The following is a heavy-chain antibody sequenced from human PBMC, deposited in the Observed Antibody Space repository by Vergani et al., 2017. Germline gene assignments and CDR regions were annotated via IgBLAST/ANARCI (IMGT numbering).Heavy chain of an antibody. CDR3: AATPAGDSSGYYPNINDAFDI. Sequence: QVQLQESGPGLVKPSQTLSLTCTVSGGSISSGGYYWSWIRQHPGKGLEWIGYIYYSGSTYYNPSLKSRVTISVDTSKNQFSLKLSSVTAADTAVYYCAATPAGDSSGYYPNINDAFDIWGQGTMVTVSS. J-gene: IGHJ3*02. CDR1: GGSISSGGYY. V-gene: IGHV4-31*03. D-gene: IGHD3-22*01. CDR2: IYYSGST.